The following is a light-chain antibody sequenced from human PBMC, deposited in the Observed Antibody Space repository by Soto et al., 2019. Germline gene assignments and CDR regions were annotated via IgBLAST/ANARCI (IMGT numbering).Light chain of an antibody. J-gene: IGLJ1*01. Sequence: QSAQTQPASVSGSPGQSITISCTGTTSDVGRYNYVSWYQQHPGKAPKLIIYDVSNRPSGVSNRFSGSKSGNTASLTISGLQAEDEADYYCNSYTSSSTYVFGTGTKLTVL. CDR2: DVS. CDR1: TSDVGRYNY. CDR3: NSYTSSSTYV. V-gene: IGLV2-14*01.